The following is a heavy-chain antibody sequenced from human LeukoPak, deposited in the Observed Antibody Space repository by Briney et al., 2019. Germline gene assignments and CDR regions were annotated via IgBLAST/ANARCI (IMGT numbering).Heavy chain of an antibody. J-gene: IGHJ3*02. Sequence: ASVKVSCKASGDTFTSYAISWVRQAPGQGLEWMGWISAYNGNTNYAQKLQGRVTMTTDTSTSTAYMELRSLRSDDTALYYCARFGLGKHIEVAGIPFDIWGQGTMVTVSS. CDR2: ISAYNGNT. V-gene: IGHV1-18*01. D-gene: IGHD6-19*01. CDR1: GDTFTSYA. CDR3: ARFGLGKHIEVAGIPFDI.